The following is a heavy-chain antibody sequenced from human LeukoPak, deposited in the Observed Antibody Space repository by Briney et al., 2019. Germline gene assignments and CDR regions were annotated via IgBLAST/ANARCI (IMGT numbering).Heavy chain of an antibody. CDR3: ARGSSLFHYYYYMDV. V-gene: IGHV1-69*06. D-gene: IGHD6-6*01. CDR1: GGTFSSYA. Sequence: ASVKVSCKASGGTFSSYAISWVRQAPGQGLEWMGGIIPIFGTANYAQKFQGRVTITADKSTSTAYMELSSLRSEDTAVYYRARGSSLFHYYYYMDVWGKGTTVTVSS. J-gene: IGHJ6*03. CDR2: IIPIFGTA.